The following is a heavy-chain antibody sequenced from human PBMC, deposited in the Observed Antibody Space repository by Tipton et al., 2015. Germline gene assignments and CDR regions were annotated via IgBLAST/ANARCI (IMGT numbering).Heavy chain of an antibody. Sequence: TLSLTCTVSGGSINNYYWTWIRQPPGKELQWIGYIRYTGITNYNPSLKSRVTISVDTSKTQFSLKVSSVTAADTAMYYCVRARGRHGGLFDSWGQGILVTVSS. CDR3: VRARGRHGGLFDS. CDR2: IRYTGIT. D-gene: IGHD4-23*01. V-gene: IGHV4-59*01. J-gene: IGHJ4*02. CDR1: GGSINNYY.